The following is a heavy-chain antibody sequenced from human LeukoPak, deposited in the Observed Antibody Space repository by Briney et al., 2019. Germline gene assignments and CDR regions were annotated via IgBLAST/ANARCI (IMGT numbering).Heavy chain of an antibody. CDR1: GGTFSSYA. Sequence: SVKVSCKASGGTFSSYAISWVRQAPGQGLEWMGRIIPTFGTANYAQKFQGRVTITTDESTSTAYMELSSLRSEDTAVYYCARGRHYYDSSGYLSSYWGQGTLVTVSS. D-gene: IGHD3-22*01. CDR3: ARGRHYYDSSGYLSSY. V-gene: IGHV1-69*05. J-gene: IGHJ4*02. CDR2: IIPTFGTA.